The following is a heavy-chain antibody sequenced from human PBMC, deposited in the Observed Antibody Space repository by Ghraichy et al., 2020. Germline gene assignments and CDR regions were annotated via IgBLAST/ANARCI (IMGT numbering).Heavy chain of an antibody. CDR1: GFTFNTYW. CDR3: AKEDYNTVWSGGYFDN. J-gene: IGHJ4*02. V-gene: IGHV3-7*01. D-gene: IGHD6-19*01. Sequence: GESLNISCVASGFTFNTYWMAWVRQAPGKGLEWVANIKEDGGEEYYIDSVKGRFTISRDNAKNSLYLQMNSLRAEDTAVYYCAKEDYNTVWSGGYFDNWGQGTLVTVSS. CDR2: IKEDGGEE.